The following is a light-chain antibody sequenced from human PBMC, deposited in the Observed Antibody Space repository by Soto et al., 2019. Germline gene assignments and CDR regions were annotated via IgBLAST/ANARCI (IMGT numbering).Light chain of an antibody. CDR1: QSISSY. CDR2: AAY. J-gene: IGKJ1*01. V-gene: IGKV1-39*01. CDR3: QQSYSTPWT. Sequence: DIQMTQSPSSLSASVGDRVTITCRASQSISSYLNWYQQKPGKAPKLLIYAAYSLQSGVPSRFSGSGSGTDFTITISRLQPEDFATYYCQQSYSTPWTFGQGTKVEIK.